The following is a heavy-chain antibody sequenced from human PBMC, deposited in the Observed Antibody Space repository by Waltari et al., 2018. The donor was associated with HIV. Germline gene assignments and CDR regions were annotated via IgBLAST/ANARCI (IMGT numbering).Heavy chain of an antibody. CDR2: ISGSGGST. V-gene: IGHV3-23*01. CDR3: AIKKPLGNYDSSGYSN. D-gene: IGHD3-22*01. CDR1: GFTFSSYA. J-gene: IGHJ4*02. Sequence: EVQLLESGGGLVQPGGSLRLSCAASGFTFSSYAMSWVRQAPGKGLEWVSAISGSGGSTYYADSVKGRFTISRDNSKNTLYLQMNSLRAEDTAVYYCAIKKPLGNYDSSGYSNWGQGTLVTVSS.